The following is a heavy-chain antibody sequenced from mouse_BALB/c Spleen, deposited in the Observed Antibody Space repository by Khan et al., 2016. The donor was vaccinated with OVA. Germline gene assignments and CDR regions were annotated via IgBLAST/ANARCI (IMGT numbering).Heavy chain of an antibody. Sequence: QVQLQQSGAELAKPGASVKMSCKASGYTFINYWILWVKQRPGQGLEWIGYINPSTGYTEYNQNFKDKATLPADKSSSTAYMQLSSLTSEDSAVYYCSRRGLRWDFDNWGQGTTLTVSS. CDR2: INPSTGYT. J-gene: IGHJ2*01. D-gene: IGHD1-1*01. CDR3: SRRGLRWDFDN. V-gene: IGHV1-7*01. CDR1: GYTFINYW.